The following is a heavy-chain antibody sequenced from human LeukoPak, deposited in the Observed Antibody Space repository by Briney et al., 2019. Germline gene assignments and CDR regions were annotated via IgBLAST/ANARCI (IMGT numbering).Heavy chain of an antibody. V-gene: IGHV4-59*01. Sequence: PSETLSLTCAVYGGSFSGYYWSWIRQPPGKGLEWIGYIYYSGSTNYNPSLKSRVAISVDTSKNQFSLKLSSVTAADTAVYYCARDSGPRIAAAGTVWGQGTLVTVSS. D-gene: IGHD6-13*01. CDR1: GGSFSGYY. CDR2: IYYSGST. J-gene: IGHJ4*02. CDR3: ARDSGPRIAAAGTV.